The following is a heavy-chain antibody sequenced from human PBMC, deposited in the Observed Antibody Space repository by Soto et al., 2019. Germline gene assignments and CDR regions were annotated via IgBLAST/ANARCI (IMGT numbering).Heavy chain of an antibody. CDR2: ISAYNGNT. J-gene: IGHJ4*02. CDR1: GYTFTSYG. Sequence: ASVKVSCKASGYTFTSYGISWVRQAPGQGLEWMGWISAYNGNTNYAQKLQGRVTMTTDTSTSTAYMELRSLRSDDTAVYYCARGNYDYIWGSYRPIYIDYWGQGTLVIVSS. V-gene: IGHV1-18*01. CDR3: ARGNYDYIWGSYRPIYIDY. D-gene: IGHD3-16*02.